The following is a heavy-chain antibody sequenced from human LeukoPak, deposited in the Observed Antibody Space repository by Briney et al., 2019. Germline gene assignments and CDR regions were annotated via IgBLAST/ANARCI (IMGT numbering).Heavy chain of an antibody. Sequence: GGSLRLSCAASGFTVSSNYMSWVRQAPGKGLEWVSVIYSGGSTYYADSVKGRFTISRDNSKNTLYLQMNSLRAEDTAVYYCARHEGRYNFDYWGQGTLVTVSS. CDR2: IYSGGST. J-gene: IGHJ4*02. V-gene: IGHV3-66*02. CDR1: GFTVSSNY. CDR3: ARHEGRYNFDY. D-gene: IGHD3-16*01.